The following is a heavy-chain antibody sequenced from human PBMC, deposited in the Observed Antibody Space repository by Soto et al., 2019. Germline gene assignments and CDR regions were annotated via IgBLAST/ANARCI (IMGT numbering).Heavy chain of an antibody. CDR2: IYYSGST. V-gene: IGHV4-39*01. CDR3: ATSNCFDP. CDR1: GGSISSRGYY. J-gene: IGHJ5*02. Sequence: PSETLSLTCTVSGGSISSRGYYWGWIRQPPGKGLEWIGTIYYSGSTYYNPPLKSRVTISVDTSKNQFSLKLSSVTAADTAVYYCATSNCFDPWGQGTLVTVSS.